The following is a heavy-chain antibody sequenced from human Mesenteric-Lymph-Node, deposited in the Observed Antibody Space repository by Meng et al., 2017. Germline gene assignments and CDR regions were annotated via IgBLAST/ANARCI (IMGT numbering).Heavy chain of an antibody. CDR2: IYHSGST. J-gene: IGHJ4*02. Sequence: SETLSLTCTVSGYSISSGYYWGWIRQPPGKGLEWIGSIYHSGSTYYNPSLKSRVTISVDTSKNQFSLKLSSVTAADTAVYYCARVGKEYYYDSSGYYFDYWGQGTLVTVSS. D-gene: IGHD3-22*01. CDR1: GYSISSGYY. V-gene: IGHV4-38-2*02. CDR3: ARVGKEYYYDSSGYYFDY.